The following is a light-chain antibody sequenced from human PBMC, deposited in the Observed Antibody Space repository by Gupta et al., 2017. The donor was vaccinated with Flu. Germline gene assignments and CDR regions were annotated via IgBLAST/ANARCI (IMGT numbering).Light chain of an antibody. CDR3: QQYGSSRGLT. J-gene: IGKJ1*01. V-gene: IGKV3-20*01. Sequence: EIVLTQSPGTLSLSPGDRDTLSCRASQSVSSSYLAWYQQKPRQAPRILIYGASSRATGSPDRLSGSGSGTDFTLTISRLEPEDFAVYYCQQYGSSRGLTFGQGTKVEIK. CDR2: GAS. CDR1: QSVSSSY.